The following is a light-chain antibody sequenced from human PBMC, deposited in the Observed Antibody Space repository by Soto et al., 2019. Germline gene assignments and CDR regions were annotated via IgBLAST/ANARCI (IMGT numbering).Light chain of an antibody. Sequence: IQLTQSPSSLSASVGDRVTITCRASQGISSYLAWYQQKPGKAPKLLIYAASTLQSGVPSRFSGSGSGTDFTLPISSLQPEDFATSYSHQLNSYPRLTFGGGTKVEIK. V-gene: IGKV1-9*01. CDR1: QGISSY. CDR2: AAS. CDR3: HQLNSYPRLT. J-gene: IGKJ4*01.